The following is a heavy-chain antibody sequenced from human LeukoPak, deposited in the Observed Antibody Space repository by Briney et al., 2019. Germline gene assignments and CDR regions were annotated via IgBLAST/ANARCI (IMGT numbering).Heavy chain of an antibody. Sequence: GGSLRLSCAAAGFTFSSYWMRWVRQPPGKGPVWVSGISGSGHNTYYADSVKGRFTISRDNSKNTLYLQMNSLRAEDTALYYCAKETLTTWDLIGYSDLWGGGTLVTVSP. V-gene: IGHV3-23*01. CDR1: GFTFSSYW. CDR2: ISGSGHNT. CDR3: AKETLTTWDLIGYSDL. D-gene: IGHD4-17*01. J-gene: IGHJ2*01.